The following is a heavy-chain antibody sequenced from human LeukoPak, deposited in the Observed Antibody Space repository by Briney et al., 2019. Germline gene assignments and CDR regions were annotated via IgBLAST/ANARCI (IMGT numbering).Heavy chain of an antibody. Sequence: SETLSLTCTVSGGSISSSSHYWGWIRQPPGKGLEWIGSIYDSGSTYYNPSLKSRVTISVDTSKNQFPLKLTSMTAADTAVYYCARHAWGSSWYYWFDPWGQGTLVTVSS. J-gene: IGHJ5*02. CDR1: GGSISSSSHY. CDR3: ARHAWGSSWYYWFDP. V-gene: IGHV4-39*01. D-gene: IGHD6-13*01. CDR2: IYDSGST.